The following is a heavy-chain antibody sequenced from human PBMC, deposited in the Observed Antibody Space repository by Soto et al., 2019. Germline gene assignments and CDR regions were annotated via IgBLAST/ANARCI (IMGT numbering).Heavy chain of an antibody. D-gene: IGHD3-3*01. J-gene: IGHJ5*02. CDR1: GFTFGDYA. Sequence: GGSLRLSCTASGFTFGDYAMSWFRQAPGKGLEWVGFIRSKAYGGTTEYAASVKGRFTISRDDSKSIAYLQMNSLKTEDTAVYYCTRARSRMSGGEGLWSGYYLFDPWGQGTLVTVSS. V-gene: IGHV3-49*03. CDR3: TRARSRMSGGEGLWSGYYLFDP. CDR2: IRSKAYGGTT.